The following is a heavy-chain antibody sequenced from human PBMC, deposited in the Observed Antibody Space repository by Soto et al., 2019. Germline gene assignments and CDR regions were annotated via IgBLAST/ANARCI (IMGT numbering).Heavy chain of an antibody. Sequence: PGGSLRLSCAASGFTFSSYAMHWVRQAPGKGLEWVAVISYDGSNKYYADSVKGRFTISRDNSKNTLYLQMNSLRAEDTAVYYCASFEYSSSSPRKRLSAENPPTIFDDWGQGTLVTISS. J-gene: IGHJ4*02. CDR3: ASFEYSSSSPRKRLSAENPPTIFDD. D-gene: IGHD6-6*01. CDR1: GFTFSSYA. CDR2: ISYDGSNK. V-gene: IGHV3-30-3*01.